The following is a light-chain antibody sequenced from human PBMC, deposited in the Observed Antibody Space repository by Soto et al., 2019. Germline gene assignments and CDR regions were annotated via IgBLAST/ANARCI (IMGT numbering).Light chain of an antibody. CDR1: SGHSSYA. CDR3: QTWGTGPFV. CDR2: LNNDGGH. V-gene: IGLV4-69*01. Sequence: QPVLTQSPSASASLGASVKLTCTLSSGHSSYAIAWHQQQPEKGPRYLMKLNNDGGHSKGDGIPDRFSGSSSGAERYLTISSLQSEDEADYYCQTWGTGPFVFGTGTKVTVL. J-gene: IGLJ1*01.